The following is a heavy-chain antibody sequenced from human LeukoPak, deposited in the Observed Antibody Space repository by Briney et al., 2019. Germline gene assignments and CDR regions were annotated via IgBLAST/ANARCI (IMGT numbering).Heavy chain of an antibody. CDR1: GFTFSSYA. J-gene: IGHJ1*01. Sequence: GGSLRLSCAASGFTFSSYAMHWVRQAPGKGLEWVAVISYDGSNKYYADSVKGRFTISRDNSKNTLYLQMNSLRAEDTAVYYCARVGDSDGAEYFQHWGQGTLVTVSS. V-gene: IGHV3-30-3*01. D-gene: IGHD2-21*02. CDR3: ARVGDSDGAEYFQH. CDR2: ISYDGSNK.